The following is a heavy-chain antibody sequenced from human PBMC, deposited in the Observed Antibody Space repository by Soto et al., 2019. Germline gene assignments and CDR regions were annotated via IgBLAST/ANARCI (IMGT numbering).Heavy chain of an antibody. Sequence: ESGGGVVQAGGSLGLSCTASGFTFSTYGMHWVRQAPGKGPEWVAVMSHDGSHKAFLDSVKGRFIISRDNSKNTLYLQMNSLRPDATAVYYCARLPRSGWDHYYYGMDVWGQGTTVIVSS. D-gene: IGHD6-19*01. J-gene: IGHJ6*02. V-gene: IGHV3-30*03. CDR3: ARLPRSGWDHYYYGMDV. CDR2: MSHDGSHK. CDR1: GFTFSTYG.